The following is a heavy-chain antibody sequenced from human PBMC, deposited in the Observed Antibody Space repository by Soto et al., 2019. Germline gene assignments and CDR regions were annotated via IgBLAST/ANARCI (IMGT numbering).Heavy chain of an antibody. CDR3: ARDPSGGYGNFDY. CDR1: GGSISSYY. CDR2: IYYSGST. V-gene: IGHV4-59*01. Sequence: QVQLQESGPGLVKPSETLSLTCTVSGGSISSYYWSWIRQPPGKGLEWIGYIYYSGSTNYNPSLKSRVTMSVDTSKNQFSLKPSSVTAADTAVYYCARDPSGGYGNFDYWGQGTLVTVSS. D-gene: IGHD6-19*01. J-gene: IGHJ4*02.